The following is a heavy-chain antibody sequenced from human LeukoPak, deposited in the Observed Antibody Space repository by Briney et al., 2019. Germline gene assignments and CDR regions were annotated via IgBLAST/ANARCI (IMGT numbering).Heavy chain of an antibody. J-gene: IGHJ4*02. CDR1: GYTFTSYD. CDR2: MNPNSGNT. Sequence: ASVKVSCKASGYTFTSYDINWVRQATGQGLEWMEWMNPNSGNTGYAQKFQGRVTMTRNTSISTAYMELSSLRSEDTAVYYCARALGRGITMVRGPRYYFDYWGQGTLVTVSS. V-gene: IGHV1-8*01. CDR3: ARALGRGITMVRGPRYYFDY. D-gene: IGHD3-10*01.